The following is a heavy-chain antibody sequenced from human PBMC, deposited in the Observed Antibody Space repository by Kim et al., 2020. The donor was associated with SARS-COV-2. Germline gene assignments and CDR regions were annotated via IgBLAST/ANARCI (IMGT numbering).Heavy chain of an antibody. CDR2: P. D-gene: IGHD4-17*01. V-gene: IGHV7-4-1*02. CDR3: ARGPLYGYYFDY. Sequence: PTYAQGCTGRFVFSLDTSVSRAYMQINSLKAEDTAVYYCARGPLYGYYFDYWGQGTLVTVSS. J-gene: IGHJ4*02.